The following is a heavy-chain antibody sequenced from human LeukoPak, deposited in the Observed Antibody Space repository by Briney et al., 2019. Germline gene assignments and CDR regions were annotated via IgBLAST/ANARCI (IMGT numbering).Heavy chain of an antibody. CDR1: GGTFGSYA. V-gene: IGHV1-69*05. CDR3: ARSGVLLYSAFDY. D-gene: IGHD3-10*02. Sequence: SVKVSCKASGGTFGSYAISWVRQAPGQGLEWMGGIIPIFGTANYAQKFQGRVTMTRDTSTSTVYMELSSLTSEDTAVYYCARSGVLLYSAFDYWGQGTLVTVSS. J-gene: IGHJ4*02. CDR2: IIPIFGTA.